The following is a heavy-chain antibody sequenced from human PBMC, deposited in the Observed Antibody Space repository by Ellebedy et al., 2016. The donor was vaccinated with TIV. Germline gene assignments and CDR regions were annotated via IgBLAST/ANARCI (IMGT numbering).Heavy chain of an antibody. CDR2: IQPGDSET. V-gene: IGHV5-51*01. CDR1: GYDFINYW. CDR3: ARGHAMDV. Sequence: GESLKISCQTSGYDFINYWIAWVRQVPGKGLEYIGVIQPGDSETRYSPSFQGQVTISSDKSINTAYLQWSSLKPPDTAVYYCARGHAMDVWGQGTTVTVSS. J-gene: IGHJ6*02.